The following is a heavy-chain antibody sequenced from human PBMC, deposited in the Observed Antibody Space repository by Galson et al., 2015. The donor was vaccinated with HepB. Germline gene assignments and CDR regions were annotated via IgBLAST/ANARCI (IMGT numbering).Heavy chain of an antibody. CDR2: ISGSGDTK. V-gene: IGHV3-23*01. CDR3: VKNDETLHLEVEY. D-gene: IGHD1-1*01. CDR1: GFTFSHCA. Sequence: SLRLSCAASGFTFSHCAMSWVRRAPGKGLEWVSGISGSGDTKYYPDSVKGRFTISRDNSKTTLYLQMDSLRAEDTAVYYCVKNDETLHLEVEYWGQGTLLTVSS. J-gene: IGHJ4*02.